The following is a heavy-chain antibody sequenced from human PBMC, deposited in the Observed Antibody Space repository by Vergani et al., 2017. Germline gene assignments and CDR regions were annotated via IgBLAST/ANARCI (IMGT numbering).Heavy chain of an antibody. CDR2: ISYDGSNK. J-gene: IGHJ3*02. V-gene: IGHV3-30*03. D-gene: IGHD3-22*01. CDR1: GFTFSSYG. CDR3: ARDREWSYYYDSSDNGGAFDI. Sequence: QVQLVESGGGVVQPGRSLRLSCAASGFTFSSYGMHWVRQAPGKGLEWVAVISYDGSNKYYADSVKGRFTISRDNSKNTLYLQMNSLRAEDTAVYYCARDREWSYYYDSSDNGGAFDIWGQGTMVTVSS.